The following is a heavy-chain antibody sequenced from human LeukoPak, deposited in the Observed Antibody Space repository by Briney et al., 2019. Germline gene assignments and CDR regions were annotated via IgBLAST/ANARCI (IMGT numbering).Heavy chain of an antibody. V-gene: IGHV3-74*01. Sequence: GGSLRLSCAASGFTLSSYWMHWVRRAPGKGLVWVSRINSDGSSTSYADPVKGRFTISRDNAKNTLYLQMNSLRAEDTAVYYCARDIAYWSFFDYGGQGTLVTVSS. CDR2: INSDGSST. CDR3: ARDIAYWSFFDY. CDR1: GFTLSSYW. J-gene: IGHJ4*02. D-gene: IGHD1-1*01.